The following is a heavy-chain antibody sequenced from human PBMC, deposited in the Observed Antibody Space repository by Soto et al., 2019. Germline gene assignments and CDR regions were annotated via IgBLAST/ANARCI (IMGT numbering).Heavy chain of an antibody. CDR2: INPNSGGT. CDR1: GYSFTGYY. J-gene: IGHJ4*02. Sequence: WASVKVSCKASGYSFTGYYMHWVRQAPGQGLEWMGWINPNSGGTNYAQKFQGRVTVTWDTSISTPYMELSRLRSDDTAVYYCARTIVVVPGATLDYWGQGTLVTVSS. V-gene: IGHV1-2*02. D-gene: IGHD2-2*01. CDR3: ARTIVVVPGATLDY.